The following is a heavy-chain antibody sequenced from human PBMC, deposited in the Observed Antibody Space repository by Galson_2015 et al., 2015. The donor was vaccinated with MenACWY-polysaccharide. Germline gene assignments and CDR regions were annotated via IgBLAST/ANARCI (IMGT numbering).Heavy chain of an antibody. CDR2: MYTTGST. D-gene: IGHD6-19*01. CDR3: ARVRGGQWPRYSMDG. V-gene: IGHV4-4*07. Sequence: SETLSLTCSVSGGSINNYYWTWIRQPAGKGLEWIGRMYTTGSTNSNPSLKSRLTMSLDTSKNQFSLKLSSVTAADTAVYYCARVRGGQWPRYSMDGWGHGTTVTVSS. CDR1: GGSINNYY. J-gene: IGHJ6*02.